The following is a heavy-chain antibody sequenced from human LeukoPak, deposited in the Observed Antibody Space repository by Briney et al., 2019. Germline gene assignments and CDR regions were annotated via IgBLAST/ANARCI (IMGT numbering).Heavy chain of an antibody. CDR2: INSDGSST. J-gene: IGHJ4*02. CDR3: ARHLGTYSDH. Sequence: GGSLRLSCAASGFTFSGYWMYWVRQAPGKGLVLVSLINSDGSSTNYADSVKGRFTISRDNAKNTLYLQVNSLRADDSAVYYCARHLGTYSDHWGQGTLVTVSS. V-gene: IGHV3-74*01. CDR1: GFTFSGYW. D-gene: IGHD7-27*01.